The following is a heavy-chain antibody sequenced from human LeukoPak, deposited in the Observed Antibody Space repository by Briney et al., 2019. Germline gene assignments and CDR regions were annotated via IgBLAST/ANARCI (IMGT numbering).Heavy chain of an antibody. CDR3: AKDLFLGYCSSTSCYNWFDP. D-gene: IGHD2-2*01. CDR1: GFTFSSYG. V-gene: IGHV3-30*02. Sequence: PGGSLRLSCAASGFTFSSYGMHWVRQAPVKGLEWGAFIRYDGSNKYYADSVKGRFTISRDNSKNTLYLQMNSLRAEDTAVYYCAKDLFLGYCSSTSCYNWFDPWGQGTLVTVSS. J-gene: IGHJ5*02. CDR2: IRYDGSNK.